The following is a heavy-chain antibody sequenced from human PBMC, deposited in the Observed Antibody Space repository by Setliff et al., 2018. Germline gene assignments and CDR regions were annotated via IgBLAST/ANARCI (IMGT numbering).Heavy chain of an antibody. Sequence: PSETLCLTCTVSGGSISTYYWSWIRQPAGKGLEWIGRMYTSGHTNYNTSLKSRVTMSLDTSKNQFSLKLNSVTAADTAMYYCVLTPSNLFDYWGQGTLVTVSS. J-gene: IGHJ4*02. CDR3: VLTPSNLFDY. CDR1: GGSISTYY. CDR2: MYTSGHT. D-gene: IGHD7-27*01. V-gene: IGHV4-4*07.